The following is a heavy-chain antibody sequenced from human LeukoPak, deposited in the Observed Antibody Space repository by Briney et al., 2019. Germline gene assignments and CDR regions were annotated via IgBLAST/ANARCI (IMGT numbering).Heavy chain of an antibody. CDR1: GGSISSGGYY. CDR3: ARVGIVVPAAMSPLYYGMDV. CDR2: IYYSGST. D-gene: IGHD2-2*01. J-gene: IGHJ6*02. V-gene: IGHV4-31*03. Sequence: PSETLSLTCTVSGGSISSGGYYWSWSRQHPGKGLEWIGYIYYSGSTYYNPSLKSRVTISVDTSKNQFSLKLSSVTAADTAVYYCARVGIVVPAAMSPLYYGMDVWGQGTTVTVSS.